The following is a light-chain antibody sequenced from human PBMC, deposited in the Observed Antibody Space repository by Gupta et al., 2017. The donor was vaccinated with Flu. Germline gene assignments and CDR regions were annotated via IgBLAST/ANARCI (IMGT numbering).Light chain of an antibody. Sequence: EIVLTQSPGTLSLSPGERATLSCRATQSVSSNYLAWYQQKPGQAPRLLIYGASRRATGIPDRFSGSGSGSDFTLTISRLEPEDFAVYYCQQCGSSPLTFGGGTXLEIK. J-gene: IGKJ4*01. CDR2: GAS. V-gene: IGKV3-20*01. CDR1: QSVSSNY. CDR3: QQCGSSPLT.